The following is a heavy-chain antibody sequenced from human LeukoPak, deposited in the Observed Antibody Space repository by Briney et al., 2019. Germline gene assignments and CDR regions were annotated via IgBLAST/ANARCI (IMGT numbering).Heavy chain of an antibody. D-gene: IGHD2-15*01. J-gene: IGHJ6*02. CDR3: AKGWYCSGGSCYSMGYYYGMDV. V-gene: IGHV3-23*01. CDR2: ISGSGGST. CDR1: GFTFSSYA. Sequence: GGSLRLSCAASGFTFSSYAMSWVRQAPGKGLEWVSAISGSGGSTYYADSVKGRFTISRDNSKNTLYLQMNSLRAEDTAVYYCAKGWYCSGGSCYSMGYYYGMDVWGQGTTVTVSS.